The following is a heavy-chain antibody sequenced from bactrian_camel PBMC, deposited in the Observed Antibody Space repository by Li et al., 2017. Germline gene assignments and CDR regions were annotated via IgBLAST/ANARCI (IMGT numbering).Heavy chain of an antibody. D-gene: IGHD2*01. V-gene: IGHV3S53*01. CDR2: ITTDGSV. Sequence: HVQLVESGGTTVQAGGSLTLTCTYSHESKAMGWFRQAPGKGHEAVAEITTDGSVDYIDSVKGRFTISKDKASNTLTLQMNNLQPEDTAIYYCAADKSYGGWQKGIYRYWGQGTQVTVS. CDR3: AADKSYGGWQKGIYRY. J-gene: IGHJ4*01. CDR1: HESKA.